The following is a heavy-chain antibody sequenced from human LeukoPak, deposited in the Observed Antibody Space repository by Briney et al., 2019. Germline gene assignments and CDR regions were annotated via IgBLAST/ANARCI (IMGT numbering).Heavy chain of an antibody. V-gene: IGHV1-69*05. CDR2: IIPIFGTA. Sequence: GASVKVSCKASGGTFSSYAISWVRQAPGQGLEWMGGIIPIFGTANYAQKFQGRVTMTRDTSTSTVYMELSSLRSEDTAVYYCARDYGSGTLDYWGQGTLVTVSS. J-gene: IGHJ4*02. D-gene: IGHD3-10*01. CDR3: ARDYGSGTLDY. CDR1: GGTFSSYA.